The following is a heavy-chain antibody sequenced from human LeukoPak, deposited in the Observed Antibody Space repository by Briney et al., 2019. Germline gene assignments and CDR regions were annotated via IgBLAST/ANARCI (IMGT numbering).Heavy chain of an antibody. Sequence: ASVKVSCKASGGTFSSYAISWVRQAPGQGLEWMGGIIPIFGTANYAQKFQGRVTITADESTSTAYMELSSLRSEDTAVYCCARDETQRFDYWGQGTLVTVSS. CDR2: IIPIFGTA. V-gene: IGHV1-69*13. CDR3: ARDETQRFDY. CDR1: GGTFSSYA. J-gene: IGHJ4*02.